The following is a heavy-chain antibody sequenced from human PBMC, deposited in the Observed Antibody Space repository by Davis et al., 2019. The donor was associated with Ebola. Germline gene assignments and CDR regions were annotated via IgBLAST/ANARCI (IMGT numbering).Heavy chain of an antibody. J-gene: IGHJ4*02. CDR1: GGSVGSDY. CDR2: LYYSGST. CDR3: ARLYYYDSSGFYYGRFDW. Sequence: SETLSLTCSVSGGSVGSDYWSWIRQPPGKGLEWIGNLYYSGSTYYNPSLKSRVTISVDTSKNQFSLKLRSVTAADTAVYYCARLYYYDSSGFYYGRFDWWGQGTLVTVSS. D-gene: IGHD3-22*01. V-gene: IGHV4-59*04.